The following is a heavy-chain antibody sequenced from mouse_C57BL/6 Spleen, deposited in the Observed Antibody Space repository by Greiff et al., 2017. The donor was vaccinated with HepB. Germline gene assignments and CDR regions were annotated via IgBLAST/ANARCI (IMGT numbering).Heavy chain of an antibody. CDR1: GYTFTSYW. D-gene: IGHD1-1*02. CDR3: ARGGGAYPYFDY. CDR2: IYPGSGST. V-gene: IGHV1-55*01. J-gene: IGHJ2*01. Sequence: QVQLQQPGAELVKPGASVKMSCKASGYTFTSYWITWVKQRPGQGLEWIGDIYPGSGSTNYNEKFKSKATLTVDTSSSTAYMQLSSLTSEDSAVYYCARGGGAYPYFDYWGQGTTLTVSS.